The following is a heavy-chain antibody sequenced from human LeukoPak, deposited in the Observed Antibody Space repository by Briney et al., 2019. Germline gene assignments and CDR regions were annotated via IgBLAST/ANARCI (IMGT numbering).Heavy chain of an antibody. CDR1: RFTFSSYW. V-gene: IGHV3-7*01. D-gene: IGHD1-1*01. J-gene: IGHJ4*02. CDR2: IKEDGSEK. CDR3: ARGRNVFDY. Sequence: GGSLRLSCAASRFTFSSYWMSWVRQAPGKGLEWVANIKEDGSEKYYVDSVKGRLTVSRDNAQNSLFLQMNSLRAEDTAMYYCARGRNVFDYWGQGTLVTVSS.